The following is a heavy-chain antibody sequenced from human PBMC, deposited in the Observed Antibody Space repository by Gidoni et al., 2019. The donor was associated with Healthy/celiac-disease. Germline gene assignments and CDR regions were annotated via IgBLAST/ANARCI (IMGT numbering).Heavy chain of an antibody. Sequence: QVQLVQSGAEVKKPGASVKVSCKASGYTFTSYDINWVRQATGQGLEWMGWMNPNSCNTGYAQKFQGRVTMTRNTSISTAYMEVSSLRSEDTAVYYCARGLFIRRLGNGSRFPLGYWGQGTLVTVSS. CDR2: MNPNSCNT. CDR1: GYTFTSYD. V-gene: IGHV1-8*01. D-gene: IGHD6-13*01. J-gene: IGHJ4*02. CDR3: ARGLFIRRLGNGSRFPLGY.